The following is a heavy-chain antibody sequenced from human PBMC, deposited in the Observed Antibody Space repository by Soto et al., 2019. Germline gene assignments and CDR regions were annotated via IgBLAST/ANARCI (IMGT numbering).Heavy chain of an antibody. D-gene: IGHD4-17*01. CDR3: AREWSTVTTNYYYGMDV. J-gene: IGHJ6*02. Sequence: EVQLVESGGGLVQPGGSLRLSCAASGFTFSSYSMNWVRLAPGKGLEWVSYISSSSSTIYYPDSVKGRFTISRDNAKNSLYLQRNSLGDEDTAGYYWAREWSTVTTNYYYGMDVWGQGTTVTVSS. CDR2: ISSSSSTI. V-gene: IGHV3-48*02. CDR1: GFTFSSYS.